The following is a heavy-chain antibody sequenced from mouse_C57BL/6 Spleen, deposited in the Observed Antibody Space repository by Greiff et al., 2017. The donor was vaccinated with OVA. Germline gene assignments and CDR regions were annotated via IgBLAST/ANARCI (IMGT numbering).Heavy chain of an antibody. CDR3: ARSLYAYYFDY. CDR1: GYTFTEYT. CDR2: FYPGSGSI. D-gene: IGHD2-3*01. Sequence: VQGVESGAELVKPGASVKLSCKASGYTFTEYTIHWVKQRSGQGLEWIGWFYPGSGSIKYNEKFKDKATLTADKSSSTDYMELSRLTSEDSAVYFCARSLYAYYFDYWGQGTTLTVSS. J-gene: IGHJ2*01. V-gene: IGHV1-62-2*01.